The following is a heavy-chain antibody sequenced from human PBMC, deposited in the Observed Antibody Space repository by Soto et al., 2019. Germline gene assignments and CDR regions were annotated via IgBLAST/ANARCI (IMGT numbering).Heavy chain of an antibody. V-gene: IGHV1-69*04. Sequence: ASVKVSCKASGGTFSSYTISWVRQAPGQGLEWMGRIIPILGIANYAQKFQGRVRITADKSTSTAYMELSSLRSEDTAVYYCARDCSSTSCQYYYYYYMDVWGKGTTVTVSS. D-gene: IGHD2-2*01. CDR1: GGTFSSYT. CDR2: IIPILGIA. CDR3: ARDCSSTSCQYYYYYYMDV. J-gene: IGHJ6*03.